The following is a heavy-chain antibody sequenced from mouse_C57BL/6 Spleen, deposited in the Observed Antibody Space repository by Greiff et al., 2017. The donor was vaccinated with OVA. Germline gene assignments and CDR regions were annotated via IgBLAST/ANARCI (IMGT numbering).Heavy chain of an antibody. CDR2: IYPGDGDT. Sequence: QVQLQQSGAELVKPGASVKISCKASGYAFSSYWMNWVKQRPGKGLEWIGQIYPGDGDTNYNGKFKGKATLTADKSSSTAYMQLSSLTSEDSAVYFCARKGGYDYDEFAYWGQGTLVTVSA. D-gene: IGHD2-4*01. J-gene: IGHJ3*01. CDR1: GYAFSSYW. CDR3: ARKGGYDYDEFAY. V-gene: IGHV1-80*01.